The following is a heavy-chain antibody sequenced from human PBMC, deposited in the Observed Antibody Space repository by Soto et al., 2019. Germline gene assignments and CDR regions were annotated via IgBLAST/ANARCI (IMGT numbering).Heavy chain of an antibody. J-gene: IGHJ6*02. V-gene: IGHV3-48*03. CDR1: GFTFSSYE. CDR2: ISSSGSTI. D-gene: IGHD3-3*01. Sequence: VGSLRLSCAASGFTFSSYEMNWVRQAPGKGLEWVSYISSSGSTIYYADSVKGRFTISRDNAKNSLYLQMNSLRAEDTAVYYCARSTIFGVVKPYYYYGMDVWGQGTTVTVSS. CDR3: ARSTIFGVVKPYYYYGMDV.